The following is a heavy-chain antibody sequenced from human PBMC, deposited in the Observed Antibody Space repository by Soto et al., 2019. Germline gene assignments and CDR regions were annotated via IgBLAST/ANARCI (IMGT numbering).Heavy chain of an antibody. CDR1: GFTFSSYG. D-gene: IGHD6-6*01. Sequence: QVQLVESGGGVVQPGRSLRLSCAASGFTFSSYGMHWVRQAPGKGLEWLAVIWYDGSNKYYADSVKGRFTISRDNSKNTLYLQMNSLRAEDTAVYYCARELGRSSSAGVYYYYYGMDVWCQGTTVTVSS. CDR3: ARELGRSSSAGVYYYYYGMDV. CDR2: IWYDGSNK. J-gene: IGHJ6*02. V-gene: IGHV3-33*01.